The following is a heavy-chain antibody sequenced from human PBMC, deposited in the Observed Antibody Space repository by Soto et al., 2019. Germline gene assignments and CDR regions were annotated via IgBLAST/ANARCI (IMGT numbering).Heavy chain of an antibody. D-gene: IGHD3-16*01. Sequence: QVQVVQSGAEVKKTGASVKVSCKASGYTFTNYGINWVRQAPGQGLEWMGWISAYNGNTNYAQKLQDRVTMTTDTSTSTVYMELRSLRSDDTAVYYCGRVGGDYYYGMDVWGQGTTVTVSS. V-gene: IGHV1-18*01. J-gene: IGHJ6*02. CDR1: GYTFTNYG. CDR2: ISAYNGNT. CDR3: GRVGGDYYYGMDV.